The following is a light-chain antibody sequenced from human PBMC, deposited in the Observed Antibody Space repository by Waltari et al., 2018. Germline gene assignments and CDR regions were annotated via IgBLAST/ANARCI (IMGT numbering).Light chain of an antibody. CDR3: QRYATSPALI. CDR1: QSVSSTY. J-gene: IGKJ4*01. Sequence: EIVLTQSPGTLSLSPGDRATLSCRASQSVSSTYLAWYQQKPGQAPRLLIYGASTRSTGIPDRFGGSGSGTDFTLTISRLEPEDFAVYYCQRYATSPALIFGGGTKVEIK. CDR2: GAS. V-gene: IGKV3-20*01.